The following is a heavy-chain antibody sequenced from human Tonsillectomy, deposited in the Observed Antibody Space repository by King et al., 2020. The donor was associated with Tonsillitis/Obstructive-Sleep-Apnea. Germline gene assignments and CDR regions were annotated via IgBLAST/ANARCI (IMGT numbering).Heavy chain of an antibody. CDR2: IYWDDDK. V-gene: IGHV2-5*02. J-gene: IGHJ4*02. Sequence: TLKESGPTLVKPTQTLTLTCTFSGFSLSTSGVGVGWIRQPPGTALDWLALIYWDDDKRYSPSLKNSLTITKDNPKNQVVLTMTNMGPVDTASYYCAHRTRYGGSYSPPDYFDYWGQGTLVTVSS. D-gene: IGHD1-26*01. CDR1: GFSLSTSGVG. CDR3: AHRTRYGGSYSPPDYFDY.